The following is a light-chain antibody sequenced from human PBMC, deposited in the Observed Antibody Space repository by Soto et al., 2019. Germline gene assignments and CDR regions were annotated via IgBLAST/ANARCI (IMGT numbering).Light chain of an antibody. CDR2: KVS. Sequence: DVVMTQSPLSLPVTLGQPASISCRSSQSLVHSDGNTYLNWCHQRPGQSPRRLIYKVSNRDSGVPDRFSGSGSDTDFTLKISGVEAEDVGVYYCMQGTHWPPYTFGQGTQLEIK. CDR3: MQGTHWPPYT. V-gene: IGKV2-30*02. CDR1: QSLVHSDGNTY. J-gene: IGKJ2*01.